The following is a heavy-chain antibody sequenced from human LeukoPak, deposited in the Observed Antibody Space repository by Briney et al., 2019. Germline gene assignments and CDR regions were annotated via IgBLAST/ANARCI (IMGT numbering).Heavy chain of an antibody. V-gene: IGHV1-8*01. Sequence: GASVKVSCKASGYTFTSYDINWVRQATGQGLEWMGWMNPNSGNTGYAQKFQGRVTMTRNTSISTAYMELCSLRSEDTAVYYCARGRYYDSSGSTTFDYWGQGTLVTVSS. CDR3: ARGRYYDSSGSTTFDY. CDR2: MNPNSGNT. J-gene: IGHJ4*02. CDR1: GYTFTSYD. D-gene: IGHD3-22*01.